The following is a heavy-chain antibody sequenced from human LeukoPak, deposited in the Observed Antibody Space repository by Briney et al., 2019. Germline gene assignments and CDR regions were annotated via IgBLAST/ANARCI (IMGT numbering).Heavy chain of an antibody. CDR3: ARIDYYYGSGSYYSNWFDP. CDR1: GGSISSYY. CDR2: IYYSGST. Sequence: SETLSLTCTVSGGSISSYYWSWIRQPPGKGLEWIGYIYYSGSTNYNPSLKSRVTISVDTSKNQFSLKLSSVTAADTAVYYCARIDYYYGSGSYYSNWFDPWGQGTLVTVPS. V-gene: IGHV4-59*08. J-gene: IGHJ5*02. D-gene: IGHD3-10*01.